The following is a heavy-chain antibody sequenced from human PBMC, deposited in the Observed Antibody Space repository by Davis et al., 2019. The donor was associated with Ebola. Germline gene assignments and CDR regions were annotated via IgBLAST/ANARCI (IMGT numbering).Heavy chain of an antibody. D-gene: IGHD1-26*01. CDR1: GFIFSNYW. CDR2: GTSADT. CDR3: AKDTSNIWFDI. Sequence: GESLKISCAASGFIFSNYWMSWARQAPGKGLEWVSTYGTSADTYYADSVKGRFTISRDNSKNTLYLQMNGLRVEDTAIYYCAKDTSNIWFDIWGQGTVVTVSS. J-gene: IGHJ3*02. V-gene: IGHV3-23*01.